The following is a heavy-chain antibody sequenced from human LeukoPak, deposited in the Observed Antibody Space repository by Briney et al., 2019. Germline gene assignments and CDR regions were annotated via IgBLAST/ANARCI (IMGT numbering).Heavy chain of an antibody. V-gene: IGHV3-23*01. Sequence: GGSLRLSCVVSGFSFNNYGMSWVRQAPGKGLEWVSSISGSGGSPYYADSVKGRFTISRDNSKNTLYLQMNSLRAEDTAVYYCARGSFGADYWGQGTLVTVSS. CDR2: ISGSGGSP. CDR3: ARGSFGADY. J-gene: IGHJ4*02. CDR1: GFSFNNYG. D-gene: IGHD3-3*01.